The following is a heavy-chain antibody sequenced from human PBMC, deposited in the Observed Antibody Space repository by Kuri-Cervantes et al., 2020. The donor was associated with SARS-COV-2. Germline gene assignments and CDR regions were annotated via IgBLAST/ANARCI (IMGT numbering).Heavy chain of an antibody. CDR3: ARSDEIAAAEYYYYGMDV. V-gene: IGHV3-21*01. CDR2: ISSSSSYI. CDR1: GFTFSSYS. J-gene: IGHJ6*02. Sequence: GESLKISCAASGFTFSSYSMNWVRQAPGKGLEWVSSISSSSSYIYYADSVKGRFTISRDNAKNSLYLQMNSLRAEDTAVYYCARSDEIAAAEYYYYGMDVWGQGTTVTVSS. D-gene: IGHD6-13*01.